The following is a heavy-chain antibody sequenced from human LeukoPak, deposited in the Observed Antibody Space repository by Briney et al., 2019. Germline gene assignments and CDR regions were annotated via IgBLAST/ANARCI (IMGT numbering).Heavy chain of an antibody. CDR1: GGSISSYY. CDR2: IYHSGST. Sequence: PSETLSLTCTVSGGSISSYYWSWIRQPPGKGLEWIGYIYHSGSTYYNPSLKSRVTISVDRSKNQFSLKLSSVTAADTAVYYCAREVYPTPLSRAFDIWGQGTMVTVSS. D-gene: IGHD5/OR15-5a*01. J-gene: IGHJ3*02. V-gene: IGHV4-59*12. CDR3: AREVYPTPLSRAFDI.